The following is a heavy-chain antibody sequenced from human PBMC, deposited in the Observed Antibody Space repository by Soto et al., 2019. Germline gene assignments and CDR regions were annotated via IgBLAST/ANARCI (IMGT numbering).Heavy chain of an antibody. CDR3: ARGGVVTALFLRLYGLDV. CDR1: GGSLSGYY. J-gene: IGHJ6*02. Sequence: SETLSLTCAVYGGSLSGYYWNWMRQPPGKGLEWIGEINYSGSTNYNPSLKSRVTISVDTSKKQFSLKLSSVTAADTAVYYCARGGVVTALFLRLYGLDVWGQGTTVTVSS. CDR2: INYSGST. V-gene: IGHV4-34*01. D-gene: IGHD2-21*02.